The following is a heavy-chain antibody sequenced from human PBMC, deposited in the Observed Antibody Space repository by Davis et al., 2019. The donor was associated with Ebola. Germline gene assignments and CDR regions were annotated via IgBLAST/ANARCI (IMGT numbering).Heavy chain of an antibody. D-gene: IGHD2-21*02. CDR2: ISGSSGSTI. CDR3: ARDEVVTAIFMYGMDV. Sequence: GESLKISCAASGFTFSSYAMSWVRQAPGKGLEWVSAISGSSGSTIYYADSVKGRFTISRDNAKNSLYLQMNSLRAEDTAVYYCARDEVVTAIFMYGMDVWGQGTTVTVSS. V-gene: IGHV3-23*01. CDR1: GFTFSSYA. J-gene: IGHJ6*02.